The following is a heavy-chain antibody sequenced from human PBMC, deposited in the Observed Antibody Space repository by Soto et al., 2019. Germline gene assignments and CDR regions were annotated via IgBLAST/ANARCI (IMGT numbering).Heavy chain of an antibody. CDR1: GFTVSSNY. CDR3: ARAGAGYSSGWHYFDY. CDR2: IYSGGST. V-gene: IGHV3-66*01. Sequence: EVQLVESGGGFVQPGGSLRLSCAASGFTVSSNYMSWVRQAPGKGLEWVSVIYSGGSTYYADSVKGRFTISRDNSKNTLYLQMNSLRAEDTAVYYCARAGAGYSSGWHYFDYWGQGTLVTVSS. J-gene: IGHJ4*02. D-gene: IGHD6-19*01.